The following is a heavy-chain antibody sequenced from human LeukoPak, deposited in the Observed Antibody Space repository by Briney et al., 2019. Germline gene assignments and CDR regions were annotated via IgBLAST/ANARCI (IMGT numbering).Heavy chain of an antibody. V-gene: IGHV4-61*02. CDR2: VYTKGGT. CDR3: ARDEVTSATYYLDS. D-gene: IGHD4-11*01. J-gene: IGHJ4*02. CDR1: GASINTGSYY. Sequence: SQTLSLTCTVSGASINTGSYYWSWIRQPAGKGLEWIGRVYTKGGTNYNPSLKSRVTISLDPSKNQLSLKLASVTAADTAVYYCARDEVTSATYYLDSWGQGTLVAVSS.